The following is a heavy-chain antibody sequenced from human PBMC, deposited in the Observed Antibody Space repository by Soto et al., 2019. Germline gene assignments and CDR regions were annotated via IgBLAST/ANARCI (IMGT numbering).Heavy chain of an antibody. D-gene: IGHD5-12*01. J-gene: IGHJ6*02. CDR1: GFTFSSYE. Sequence: GGSLRLSCAASGFTFSSYEMNWVRQAPGKGLEWVSYISSSGSTIYYADSVKGRFTISRDNAKNSLYLQMNSLRAEDTAVYYCARGGYDTHGMDVWGQGTTVTVSS. CDR2: ISSSGSTI. CDR3: ARGGYDTHGMDV. V-gene: IGHV3-48*03.